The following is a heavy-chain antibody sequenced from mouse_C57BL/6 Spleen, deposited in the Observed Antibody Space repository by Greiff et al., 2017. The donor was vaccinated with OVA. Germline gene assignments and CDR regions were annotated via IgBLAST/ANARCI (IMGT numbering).Heavy chain of an antibody. CDR1: GFSLTSYG. D-gene: IGHD3-3*01. V-gene: IGHV2-4*01. Sequence: VQRVESGPGLVQPSQSLSITCTVSGFSLTSYGVHWVRQPPGKGLEWLGVIWSGGSTDYNAAFISRLSISKDNSKSQVFFKMNSLQADDTAIYYCAKGTVKYFDVWGTGTTVTVSS. J-gene: IGHJ1*03. CDR3: AKGTVKYFDV. CDR2: IWSGGST.